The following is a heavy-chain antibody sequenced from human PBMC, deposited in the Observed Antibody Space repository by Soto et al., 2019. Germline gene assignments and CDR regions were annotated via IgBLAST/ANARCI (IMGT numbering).Heavy chain of an antibody. CDR1: GGSFSGYY. V-gene: IGHV4-34*01. D-gene: IGHD2-2*01. J-gene: IGHJ4*02. Sequence: QVQLQQWGAGLLKPSETLSLTCAVYGGSFSGYYWSWIRQPPGKGLEWIGEINHSGSTNYNPSLRCRVTIPVATSKNQFSLKLSSVTAADTAVYYCARAESPVVVPAAMVFPRPYFDYWGQGTLVTVSS. CDR2: INHSGST. CDR3: ARAESPVVVPAAMVFPRPYFDY.